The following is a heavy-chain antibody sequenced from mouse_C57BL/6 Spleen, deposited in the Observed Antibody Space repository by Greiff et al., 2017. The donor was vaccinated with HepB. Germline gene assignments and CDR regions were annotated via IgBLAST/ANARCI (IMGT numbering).Heavy chain of an antibody. CDR2: ISSGGDYI. V-gene: IGHV5-9-1*02. CDR3: TRVPYYYGSSYYYFDY. Sequence: EVNLVESGEGLVKPGGSLKLSCAASGFTFSSYAMSWVRQTPEKRLEWVAYISSGGDYIYYADTVKGRFTISRDNARNTLYLQMSSLKSEDTAMYYCTRVPYYYGSSYYYFDYWGQGTTLTVSS. CDR1: GFTFSSYA. D-gene: IGHD1-1*01. J-gene: IGHJ2*01.